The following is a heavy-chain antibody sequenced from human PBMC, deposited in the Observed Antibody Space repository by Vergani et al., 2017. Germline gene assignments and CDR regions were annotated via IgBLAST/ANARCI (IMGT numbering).Heavy chain of an antibody. J-gene: IGHJ4*02. CDR3: ARRVITGTTCFDY. Sequence: QVLLQESGPGLVKPSQTLSLTCTVSGGSISSSSYYWGWIRQPPGKGLEWIGSIYYSGSTYYNPSLKSRVTISVDTSKTQFSLKLSSVTAADTAVYYCARRVITGTTCFDYWGQGTLVTVSS. CDR1: GGSISSSSYY. V-gene: IGHV4-39*01. CDR2: IYYSGST. D-gene: IGHD1-7*01.